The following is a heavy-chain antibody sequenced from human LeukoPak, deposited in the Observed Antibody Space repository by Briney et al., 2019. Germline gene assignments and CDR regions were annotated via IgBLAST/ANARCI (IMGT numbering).Heavy chain of an antibody. Sequence: PGGSLRLSCGASGFSFSSYAMSWVRQAPGKGLEWVSSIRGGNHIYYADSVKGRFNISRDNARNSLSLQMNALRAEDTAVYYCTREDCDNVRCYGASDAWGQGTLVTVSS. J-gene: IGHJ5*02. D-gene: IGHD2-2*01. V-gene: IGHV3-69-1*02. CDR2: IRGGNHI. CDR1: GFSFSSYA. CDR3: TREDCDNVRCYGASDA.